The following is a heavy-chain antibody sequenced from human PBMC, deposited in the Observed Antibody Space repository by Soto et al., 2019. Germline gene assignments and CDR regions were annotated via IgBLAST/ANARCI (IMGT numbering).Heavy chain of an antibody. CDR2: IYYSGST. CDR1: CGSISSYY. Sequence: KTSETLSLTCTVSCGSISSYYWSWIRQPPGKGLEWIGYIYYSGSTNYNPSLKSRVTISVDTSKNQFSLKLSSVTAADTAVYYCARVSQHIVVVTATHYYYYGMDVWGQGTTVTVSS. D-gene: IGHD2-21*02. J-gene: IGHJ6*02. CDR3: ARVSQHIVVVTATHYYYYGMDV. V-gene: IGHV4-59*01.